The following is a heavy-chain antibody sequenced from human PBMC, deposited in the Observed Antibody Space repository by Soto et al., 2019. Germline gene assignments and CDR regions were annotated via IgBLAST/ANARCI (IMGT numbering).Heavy chain of an antibody. V-gene: IGHV4-59*01. Sequence: PSETLSLTCTVSGDSISPYYWSWIRQPPGEGLEWIGYIFHTGTPRYNPSLESRVTISVDSSKNQVYLKLTSVTTADTAVYFCARENNVGTSPFFSSGWYGYFDYWGQGALVTVSS. CDR2: IFHTGTP. J-gene: IGHJ4*02. D-gene: IGHD6-19*01. CDR3: ARENNVGTSPFFSSGWYGYFDY. CDR1: GDSISPYY.